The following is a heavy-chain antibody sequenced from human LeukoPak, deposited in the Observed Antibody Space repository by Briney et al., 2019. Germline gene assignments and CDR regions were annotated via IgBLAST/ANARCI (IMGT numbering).Heavy chain of an antibody. D-gene: IGHD6-13*01. V-gene: IGHV4-39*07. Sequence: SETLSLTCTVSSASITSSPYFWGWIRQSPGKGLEWIGSISYSGTTNYNPSLKSRVTISVDTSKNQFSLKLSSVTAADTAVYYCARDGSSSLSGWFDPGGQGTLVTGSS. J-gene: IGHJ5*02. CDR2: ISYSGTT. CDR3: ARDGSSSLSGWFDP. CDR1: SASITSSPYF.